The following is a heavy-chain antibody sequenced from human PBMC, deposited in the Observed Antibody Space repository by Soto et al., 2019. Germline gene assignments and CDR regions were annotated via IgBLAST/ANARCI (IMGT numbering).Heavy chain of an antibody. J-gene: IGHJ5*01. CDR3: ARQRYSNGWYALDS. CDR2: INPSGGNT. D-gene: IGHD6-19*01. Sequence: ASVKVSCKASGYTFITYYIHWVRQAPGQGLERMGIINPSGGNTAYAQKFQGRVTMTRDTSTSTVYMELSSLRSEDTAVYYSARQRYSNGWYALDSWGQGILVPVSS. CDR1: GYTFITYY. V-gene: IGHV1-46*01.